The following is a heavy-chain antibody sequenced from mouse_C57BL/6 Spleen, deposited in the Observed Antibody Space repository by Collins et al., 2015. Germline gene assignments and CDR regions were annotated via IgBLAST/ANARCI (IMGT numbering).Heavy chain of an antibody. CDR1: GYTFTSYW. Sequence: QVQLQQPGAELVKPGASVKLSCKASGYTFTSYWMHWVKQRPGQGLEWIGMIHPNSGSTNYNEKFKSKATLTVDKSSSTAYMQLSSLTSEDSAVYYCVPITTVVGGYAMDYWGQGTSVTVSS. V-gene: IGHV1-64*01. D-gene: IGHD1-1*01. J-gene: IGHJ4*01. CDR2: IHPNSGST. CDR3: VPITTVVGGYAMDY.